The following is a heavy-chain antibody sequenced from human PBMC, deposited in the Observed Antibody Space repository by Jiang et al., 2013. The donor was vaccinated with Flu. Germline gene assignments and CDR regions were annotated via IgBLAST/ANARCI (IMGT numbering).Heavy chain of an antibody. J-gene: IGHJ4*02. CDR2: TYYSGST. CDR3: ASLPSGSGSYYRAFVY. CDR1: GGSISNYY. D-gene: IGHD3-10*01. V-gene: IGHV4-59*01. Sequence: KPSETLSLTCTVSVSGGSISNYYWSWIRQPPGKGLEWIGYTYYSGSTNYNPSLKSRVTISVDTSKNQFSLKLSSVTAADTAVYYCASLPSGSGSYYRAFVYWGQGTLVTISS.